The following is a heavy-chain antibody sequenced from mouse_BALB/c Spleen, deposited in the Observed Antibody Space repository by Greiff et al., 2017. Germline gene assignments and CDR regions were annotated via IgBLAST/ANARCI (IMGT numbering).Heavy chain of an antibody. Sequence: EVQGVESGGGLVQPGGSRKLSCAASGFTFSSFGMHWVRQAPEKGLEWVAYISSGSSTIYYADTVKGRFTISRDNPKNTLFLQMTSLRSEDTAMYYCAREGIPFDYWGQGTTLTVSS. J-gene: IGHJ2*01. CDR1: GFTFSSFG. CDR2: ISSGSSTI. V-gene: IGHV5-17*02. CDR3: AREGIPFDY.